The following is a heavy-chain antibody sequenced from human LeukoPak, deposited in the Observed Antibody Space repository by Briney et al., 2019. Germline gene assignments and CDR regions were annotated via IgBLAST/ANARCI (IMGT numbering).Heavy chain of an antibody. J-gene: IGHJ6*03. CDR1: GGSISSSSYY. D-gene: IGHD1-26*01. Sequence: SETLSLTCTVSGGSISSSSYYWGWIRQPPGKGLEWIGSIYYSGSSFDNPALKSRVTISVDTSKNQFSLKLSSVTAADTAVYYCARLSGSYYYYYYMDVWGKGTTVTVSS. CDR3: ARLSGSYYYYYYMDV. V-gene: IGHV4-39*07. CDR2: IYYSGSS.